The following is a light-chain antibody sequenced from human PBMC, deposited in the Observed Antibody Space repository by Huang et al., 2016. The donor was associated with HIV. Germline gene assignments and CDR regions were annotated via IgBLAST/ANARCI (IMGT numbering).Light chain of an antibody. Sequence: DIQMTQSPSSVSASVGDRVTITCQASQDIGNYLNWYQQNQGKAPKLLIYDVSNLEAGVPARVSGSGSGTDFTLTISSVQSEDFATYYCQQNDNAPFTCGPGTTVDIK. CDR3: QQNDNAPFT. CDR1: QDIGNY. CDR2: DVS. V-gene: IGKV1-33*01. J-gene: IGKJ3*01.